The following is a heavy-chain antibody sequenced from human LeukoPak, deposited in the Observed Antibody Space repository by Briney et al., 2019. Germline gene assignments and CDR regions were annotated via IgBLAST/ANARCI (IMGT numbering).Heavy chain of an antibody. D-gene: IGHD1-26*01. CDR3: ARGRAGAHAFDI. V-gene: IGHV4-59*01. CDR1: GGSISSYY. Sequence: SETLSLTCTVSGGSISSYYWNWIRQPPGKELEWIGYIYYSGSTNYNPSLKSRVTMSVDTSKNQFSLKLSSVTAADTAVYYCARGRAGAHAFDIWGQGTMVTVSS. J-gene: IGHJ3*02. CDR2: IYYSGST.